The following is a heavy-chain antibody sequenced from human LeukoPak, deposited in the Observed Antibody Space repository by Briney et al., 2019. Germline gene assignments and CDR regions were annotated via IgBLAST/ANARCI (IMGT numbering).Heavy chain of an antibody. V-gene: IGHV1-8*01. Sequence: ASVKVSCKASGYTFTSYDINWVRQAPGQGLEWMGWMNPNSGNTGYAQKFQGRVTMTRNTSISTAYMELSSLRSEDTAVYYCARGKAKYCSSTSCFMDVWGKGTTVTVSS. CDR1: GYTFTSYD. CDR3: ARGKAKYCSSTSCFMDV. D-gene: IGHD2-2*01. CDR2: MNPNSGNT. J-gene: IGHJ6*03.